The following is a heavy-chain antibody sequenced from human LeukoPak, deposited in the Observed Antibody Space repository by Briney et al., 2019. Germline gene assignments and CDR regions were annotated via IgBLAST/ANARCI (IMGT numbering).Heavy chain of an antibody. J-gene: IGHJ6*02. D-gene: IGHD5-18*01. CDR3: ATGVYSYGPFYYYYGMDV. Sequence: ASVKVSCKVSGYILTELSMHWVRQAPGKGLEWMGGFDPEDGETIYAQKFQGRVTMTEDTSTDTAYMELSSLRSEDTAVYYCATGVYSYGPFYYYYGMDVWGQGTTVTVSS. V-gene: IGHV1-24*01. CDR1: GYILTELS. CDR2: FDPEDGET.